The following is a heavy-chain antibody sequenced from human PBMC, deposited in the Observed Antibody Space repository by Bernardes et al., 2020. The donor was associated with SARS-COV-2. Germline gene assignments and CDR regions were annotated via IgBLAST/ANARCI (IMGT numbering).Heavy chain of an antibody. J-gene: IGHJ6*02. D-gene: IGHD6-13*01. CDR1: GGSISSSSYY. CDR2: IYYSGST. Sequence: TLSLTCTVSGGSISSSSYYWGWIRQPPGKGLEWIGSIYYSGSTYYNPSLKSRVTISVDTSKNQFSLKLSSVTAADTAVYYCASESVRQQLAYYYYYGMDVWGQGTTVTVSS. CDR3: ASESVRQQLAYYYYYGMDV. V-gene: IGHV4-39*01.